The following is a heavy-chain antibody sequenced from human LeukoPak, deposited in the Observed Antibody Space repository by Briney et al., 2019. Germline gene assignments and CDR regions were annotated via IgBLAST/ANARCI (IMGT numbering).Heavy chain of an antibody. V-gene: IGHV3-9*01. D-gene: IGHD6-19*01. J-gene: IGHJ6*02. CDR2: ISWDSGSI. CDR1: GFTFDDYA. CDR3: AKDIGVGIAVAYYYYGMDV. Sequence: GRSLSLSCAASGFTFDDYAMHWVRQAPGKGLEWVSGISWDSGSIGYADSVKGRFTISRDNAKNSLYLQMNSLRAEDTALYYCAKDIGVGIAVAYYYYGMDVWGQGTTVTVSS.